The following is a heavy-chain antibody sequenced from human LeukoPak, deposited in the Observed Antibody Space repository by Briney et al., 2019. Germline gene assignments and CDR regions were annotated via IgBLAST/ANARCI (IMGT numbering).Heavy chain of an antibody. J-gene: IGHJ4*02. CDR1: GFTFSSYN. V-gene: IGHV3-21*01. D-gene: IGHD2-2*02. Sequence: GGSLRLSCAASGFTFSSYNMKWVRQAPGKGLEWVSFMSSSGSYIYYADSVKGRFTISRDNAKNSLYLQMNSLRAEDTAVYYCARGAQFCSSASCYIDYWGQGTLVTVSS. CDR2: MSSSGSYI. CDR3: ARGAQFCSSASCYIDY.